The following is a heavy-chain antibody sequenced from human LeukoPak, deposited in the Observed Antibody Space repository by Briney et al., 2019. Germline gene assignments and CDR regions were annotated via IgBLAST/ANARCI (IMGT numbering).Heavy chain of an antibody. CDR3: ARDNSLPDY. CDR2: INSDGSTT. CDR1: GFTFSDYW. V-gene: IGHV3-74*01. D-gene: IGHD3-16*01. Sequence: TGGSLRLSCAASGFTFSDYWMHWVRHVPGKGLVWVSRINSDGSTTDYADSVKGRFTISRDNAKNTLFLQMNSLRAEDTAVYYCARDNSLPDYWGLGTLVTVSS. J-gene: IGHJ4*02.